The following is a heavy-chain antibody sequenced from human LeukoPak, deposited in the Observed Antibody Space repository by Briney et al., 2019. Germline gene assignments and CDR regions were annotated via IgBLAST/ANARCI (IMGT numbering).Heavy chain of an antibody. Sequence: PSETLSLTCTVSGGSISTSSYYWGWIRQPPGKGLECIGNIYYSGSTYYNPSLKSRVTMSVDTSKNQFSLKLSSVAAADTAVYYCARRVGRWFGERAYYYNYMDVWDKGTTVTISS. CDR1: GGSISTSSYY. V-gene: IGHV4-39*07. D-gene: IGHD3-10*01. CDR3: ARRVGRWFGERAYYYNYMDV. J-gene: IGHJ6*03. CDR2: IYYSGST.